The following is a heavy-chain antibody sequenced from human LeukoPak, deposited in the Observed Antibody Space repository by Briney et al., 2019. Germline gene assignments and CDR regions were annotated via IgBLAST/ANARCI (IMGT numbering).Heavy chain of an antibody. CDR2: ISNSGST. CDR1: AGPIRSHY. V-gene: IGHV4-59*11. CDR3: GRDALVGYFSYYYIDV. J-gene: IGHJ6*03. D-gene: IGHD2-15*01. Sequence: SETLSLTCTVSAGPIRSHYWTWIRQSPLKGLEWIGDISNSGSTKYNPSLKSRVTISIDTSKSQFSLGLTSVTAADTAVYYCGRDALVGYFSYYYIDVWGKGTTVTVSS.